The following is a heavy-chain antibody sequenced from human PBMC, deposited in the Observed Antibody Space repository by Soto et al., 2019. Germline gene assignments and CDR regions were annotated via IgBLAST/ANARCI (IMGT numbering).Heavy chain of an antibody. CDR1: GGTFSSYA. D-gene: IGHD3-10*01. V-gene: IGHV1-69*13. Sequence: SVKVSCKASGGTFSSYAISWVRQAPGQGLEWMGGIIPIFGTANYAQKFQGRVTITADESTSTAYMELSSLRSEDTAVYYCARSSYYGSGSYDYCYGMDVWGQGTTVTVSS. CDR3: ARSSYYGSGSYDYCYGMDV. CDR2: IIPIFGTA. J-gene: IGHJ6*02.